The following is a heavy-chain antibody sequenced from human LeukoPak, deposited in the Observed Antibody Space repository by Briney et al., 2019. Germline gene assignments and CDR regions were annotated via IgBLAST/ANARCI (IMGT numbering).Heavy chain of an antibody. V-gene: IGHV1-69*17. J-gene: IGHJ4*02. Sequence: SVKVSCKASGGTFSSYAISWVRQAPGQGLEWMGGIIPIFGIANYAQKFQGRVTITADKSTSTAYMELSSLRSEDTAVYYCASAHSPVVVAATPFDYWGQGTLVTVSS. CDR1: GGTFSSYA. CDR2: IIPIFGIA. D-gene: IGHD2-15*01. CDR3: ASAHSPVVVAATPFDY.